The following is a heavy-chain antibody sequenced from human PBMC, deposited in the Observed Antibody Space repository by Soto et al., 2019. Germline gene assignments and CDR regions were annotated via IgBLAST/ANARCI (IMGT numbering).Heavy chain of an antibody. CDR3: AARGPHYYDSSGYYPTAVDY. CDR2: ISGGGTTT. J-gene: IGHJ4*02. Sequence: WGSLRLSCAASGFSFSSCAINWVRQAPGRGLEWVSAISGGGTTTYYADSVKGRFTISRDNSKNTLYLQMNSLRAEDTAVYYCAARGPHYYDSSGYYPTAVDYWGQGTLVTVSS. D-gene: IGHD3-22*01. V-gene: IGHV3-23*01. CDR1: GFSFSSCA.